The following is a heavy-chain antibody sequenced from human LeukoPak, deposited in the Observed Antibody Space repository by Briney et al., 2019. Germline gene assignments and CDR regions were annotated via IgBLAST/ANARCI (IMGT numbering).Heavy chain of an antibody. D-gene: IGHD5-24*01. CDR2: ISSSSSYI. CDR1: GFTFSSYR. J-gene: IGHJ4*02. CDR3: ARARWLPLFDY. V-gene: IGHV3-21*01. Sequence: GGSLRLSCAASGFTFSSYRMNWVRQAPGKGLEWVSSISSSSSYIYYADSVKGRFTISRDNAKNSLYLQMNSLRAEDTAVYYCARARWLPLFDYWGQGTLVTVSS.